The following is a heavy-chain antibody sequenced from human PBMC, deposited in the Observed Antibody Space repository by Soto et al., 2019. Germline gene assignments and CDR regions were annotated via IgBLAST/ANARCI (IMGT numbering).Heavy chain of an antibody. CDR2: ISGSGGST. Sequence: PAGSLRLSCAASGFTVSSNYMSWVRQAPGKGLEWVSAISGSGGSTYYADSVKGRFTISRDNSKNTLYLQMNSLRAEDTAVYYCAKDYHFDYWGQGTLVTVSS. V-gene: IGHV3-23*01. CDR1: GFTVSSNY. J-gene: IGHJ4*02. CDR3: AKDYHFDY.